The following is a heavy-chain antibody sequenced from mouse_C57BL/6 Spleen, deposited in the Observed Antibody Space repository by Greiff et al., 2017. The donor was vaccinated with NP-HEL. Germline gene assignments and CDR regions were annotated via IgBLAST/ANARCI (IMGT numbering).Heavy chain of an antibody. D-gene: IGHD2-5*01. CDR1: GFTFSDYY. V-gene: IGHV5-12*01. J-gene: IGHJ2*01. CDR2: ISNGGGST. Sequence: DVMLVESGGGLVQPGGSLKLSCAASGFTFSDYYMYWVRQTPEKRLEWVAYISNGGGSTYYPDTVKGRFTISRDNAKNTLYLQMSRLKSEDTAMYYCARPSSNYGYFGYWGQGTTLTVSS. CDR3: ARPSSNYGYFGY.